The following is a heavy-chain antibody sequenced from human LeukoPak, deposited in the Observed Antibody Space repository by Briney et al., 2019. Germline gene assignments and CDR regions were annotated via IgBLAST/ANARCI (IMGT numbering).Heavy chain of an antibody. J-gene: IGHJ3*02. Sequence: ASVNVSCKASGYTLTSYAMHWVRQAPGQRLEWMGWINAGNGNTKYSQKFQGRVTITRDTSASTAYMELSSLRSEDTAVYYCARDGPRLEAFDIWGQGTMVTVSS. CDR3: ARDGPRLEAFDI. V-gene: IGHV1-3*01. CDR2: INAGNGNT. CDR1: GYTLTSYA.